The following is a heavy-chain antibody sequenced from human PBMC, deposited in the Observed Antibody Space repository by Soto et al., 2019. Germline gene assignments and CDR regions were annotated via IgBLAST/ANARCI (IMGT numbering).Heavy chain of an antibody. CDR1: GFTFSAYD. D-gene: IGHD3-16*01. J-gene: IGHJ5*02. Sequence: EVQLVESGGGLVQPGGSLRLSCAASGFTFSAYDMHWVRQATGKSLEWVAAIGTQHDAYYPNSVKGRFTISRENTKNSFDLQINRLKAGDKAVYYCARQASYWHGGGGWLDPWGQGTLVTVSS. CDR2: IGTQHDA. CDR3: ARQASYWHGGGGWLDP. V-gene: IGHV3-13*01.